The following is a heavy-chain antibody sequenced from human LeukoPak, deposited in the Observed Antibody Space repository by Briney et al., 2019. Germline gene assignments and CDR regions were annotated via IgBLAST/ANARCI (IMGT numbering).Heavy chain of an antibody. V-gene: IGHV1-2*02. D-gene: IGHD3-3*01. Sequence: AASVKVSCKASGYTFTGYYIHWVRQAPGQGLEWMGWINPNSGGTNYAQKFQGRVTMTRDTSISTAYMELSRLRSDDTAVYYCARVLEWFQYYFDYWGQGTLVTVSS. CDR3: ARVLEWFQYYFDY. CDR1: GYTFTGYY. CDR2: INPNSGGT. J-gene: IGHJ4*02.